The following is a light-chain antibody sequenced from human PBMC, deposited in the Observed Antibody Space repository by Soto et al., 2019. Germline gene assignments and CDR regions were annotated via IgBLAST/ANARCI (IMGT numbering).Light chain of an antibody. V-gene: IGKV3-15*01. CDR2: GAS. Sequence: EIVMTQSPATLSVSPGERATLSCRASQSVRSNLAWYQQKRGQAPRLLIYGASNRATGIPARFGGSGSGTEFTLTISSLQSEDFAIYSCHQYNYWPLTFGGGTNVEI. J-gene: IGKJ4*01. CDR3: HQYNYWPLT. CDR1: QSVRSN.